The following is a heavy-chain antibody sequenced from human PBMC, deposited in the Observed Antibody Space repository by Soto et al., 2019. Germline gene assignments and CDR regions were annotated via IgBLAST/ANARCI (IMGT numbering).Heavy chain of an antibody. V-gene: IGHV3-33*01. D-gene: IGHD2-15*01. J-gene: IGHJ3*02. CDR1: GFTFSSYG. CDR3: ARDSDIVVVVAAPDAFDI. Sequence: GGSLRLSCAASGFTFSSYGMHWVRQAPGKGLEWVAVIWYDGSNKYYADSVKGRFTISRDNSKNTLYLQMNSLRAEDTAVYYCARDSDIVVVVAAPDAFDIWGQGTMVTVSS. CDR2: IWYDGSNK.